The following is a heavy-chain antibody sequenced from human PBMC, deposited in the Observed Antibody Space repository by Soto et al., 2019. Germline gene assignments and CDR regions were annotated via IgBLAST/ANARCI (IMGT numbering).Heavy chain of an antibody. CDR1: GYAFTTYG. D-gene: IGHD1-1*01. CDR3: ARGRYGDY. Sequence: QVHLVQSGAEVKKPGASVKVSCKGSGYAFTTYGITWVRQAPGQGLEWMGWISAHNGNTNYAQKLQGRVTVTRDTSTSTAYMELRRLRSDATAAYYCARGRYGDYWGQGALVTVSS. J-gene: IGHJ4*02. V-gene: IGHV1-18*01. CDR2: ISAHNGNT.